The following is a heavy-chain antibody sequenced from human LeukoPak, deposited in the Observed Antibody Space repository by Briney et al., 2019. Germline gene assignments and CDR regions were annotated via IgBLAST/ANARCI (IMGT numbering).Heavy chain of an antibody. CDR3: ARGHAVNYYGSGSYDGMDV. D-gene: IGHD3-10*01. Sequence: SETLSLTCTVSGGSLSSYYWSWLRQPAGKGLEWIGRIYTSGSTNYNPSLKSRATMSVDTSKNQFSLKLSSVTAADTAVYYCARGHAVNYYGSGSYDGMDVWGQGTTVTVSS. V-gene: IGHV4-4*07. J-gene: IGHJ6*02. CDR1: GGSLSSYY. CDR2: IYTSGST.